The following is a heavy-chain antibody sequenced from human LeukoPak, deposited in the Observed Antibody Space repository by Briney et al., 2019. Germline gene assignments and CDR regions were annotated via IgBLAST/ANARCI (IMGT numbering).Heavy chain of an antibody. D-gene: IGHD6-13*01. CDR2: IYYSGST. J-gene: IGHJ4*02. V-gene: IGHV4-59*12. CDR3: ARGPGAAAGTWFDY. Sequence: SETLSLTCTVSGGSISSYYWSWIRQPPGKGLEWIGYIYYSGSTNYNPSLKSRVTISVDTSKNQFSLKLSSVTAADTAVYYCARGPGAAAGTWFDYWGQGTLVTVSS. CDR1: GGSISSYY.